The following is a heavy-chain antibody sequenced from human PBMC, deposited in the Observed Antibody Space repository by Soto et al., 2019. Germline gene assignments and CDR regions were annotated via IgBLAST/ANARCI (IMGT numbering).Heavy chain of an antibody. CDR1: CYSISNNNYY. CDR3: ARSNSGYYKWFDP. V-gene: IGHV4-39*01. CDR2: IYYSGIT. Sequence: SETLSITCTVSCYSISNNNYYCFCFRQPPGKGLEWIANIYYSGITYCNPSLKSRVAISVDTSKNQFSLKLSSVTAADTAIYYCARSNSGYYKWFDPWGQGTLVTVS. J-gene: IGHJ5*02. D-gene: IGHD3-22*01.